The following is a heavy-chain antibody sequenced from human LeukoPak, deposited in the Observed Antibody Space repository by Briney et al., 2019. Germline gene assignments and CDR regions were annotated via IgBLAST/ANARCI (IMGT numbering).Heavy chain of an antibody. CDR1: GGYISSYY. D-gene: IGHD3-10*01. V-gene: IGHV4-59*08. J-gene: IGHJ6*02. Sequence: SETLSLTCTVSGGYISSYYWSWIRQPPGKGLEWIGYIYYSGSTNYNPSLKSRVTISVDTSKNQFSLKLSSVTAADTGVYYCARFMVRGRYYYYGMDVWGQGTTVTVSS. CDR3: ARFMVRGRYYYYGMDV. CDR2: IYYSGST.